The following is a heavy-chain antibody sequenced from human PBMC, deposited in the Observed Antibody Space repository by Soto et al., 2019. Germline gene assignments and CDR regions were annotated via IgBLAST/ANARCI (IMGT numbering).Heavy chain of an antibody. V-gene: IGHV4-34*01. D-gene: IGHD2-8*02. CDR2: INHSGST. J-gene: IGHJ4*02. CDR1: GGSISSYY. Sequence: PSETLSLTCTVSGGSISSYYWTWIRQPPGTGLEWIGEINHSGSTNYNPSLQSRVTISVDTSKNQFSLKLTSVTAADTAVYYCARDKSTGLFDYWGQGTLVTVSS. CDR3: ARDKSTGLFDY.